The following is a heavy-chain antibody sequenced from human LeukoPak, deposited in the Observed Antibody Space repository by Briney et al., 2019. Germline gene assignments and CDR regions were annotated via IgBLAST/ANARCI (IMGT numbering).Heavy chain of an antibody. J-gene: IGHJ4*02. CDR2: ISGSGGST. Sequence: GGSLRLSCAASGFTFSSYAMSWVRQAPGKGLEWVSAISGSGGSTYYADSVKGRFTISRDNSKNTLYLQMNSLRAEDTAVYYCAKESTIFGVVDIVCDYWGQGTLVTVSS. CDR1: GFTFSSYA. CDR3: AKESTIFGVVDIVCDY. D-gene: IGHD3-3*01. V-gene: IGHV3-23*01.